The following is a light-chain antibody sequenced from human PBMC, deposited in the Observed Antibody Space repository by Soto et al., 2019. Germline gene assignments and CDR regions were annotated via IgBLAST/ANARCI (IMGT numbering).Light chain of an antibody. J-gene: IGKJ1*01. CDR2: AAS. Sequence: DLQMTQFPSSLSVSVGDRVTITCRASQDIRTFLAWYQQRPGKVPKLLIYAASTLQSGVPSRFSGSGSGTDFTIIISSLQPEDVATYYCQKYNIAPWTFGHGTRVEI. V-gene: IGKV1-27*01. CDR1: QDIRTF. CDR3: QKYNIAPWT.